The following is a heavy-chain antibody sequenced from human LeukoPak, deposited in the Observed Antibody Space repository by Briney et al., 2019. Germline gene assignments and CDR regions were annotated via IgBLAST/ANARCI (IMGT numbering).Heavy chain of an antibody. CDR2: ISGSGSST. V-gene: IGHV3-23*01. CDR3: AKGVAVASPYYFDY. J-gene: IGHJ4*02. D-gene: IGHD6-19*01. CDR1: GFTFSSYA. Sequence: GGSLRLSCAASGFTFSSYAMSWVRQAPGKGLEGVSPISGSGSSTYYADSVKGRFNISRDNSKNTLYLQMNSLRAEDTAVYYCAKGVAVASPYYFDYWGQGTLVTVSS.